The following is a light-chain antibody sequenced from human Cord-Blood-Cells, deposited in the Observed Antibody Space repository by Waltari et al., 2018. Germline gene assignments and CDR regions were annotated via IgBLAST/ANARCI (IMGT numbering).Light chain of an antibody. CDR1: SSDVVGCNL. CDR2: YGS. Sequence: QSALTQPVSVSVSPGQSITISSTGTSSDVVGCNLVSWYQQQPGKAHKLMIYYGSNPPSGVSNRFSGSKSGNTASLTISGLQAEDEADYYCCSYASSSTFVFGSGTKLTVL. CDR3: CSYASSSTFV. V-gene: IGLV2-23*03. J-gene: IGLJ3*02.